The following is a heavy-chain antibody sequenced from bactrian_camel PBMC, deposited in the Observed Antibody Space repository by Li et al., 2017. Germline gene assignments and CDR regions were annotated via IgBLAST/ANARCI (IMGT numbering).Heavy chain of an antibody. Sequence: HVQLVESGGGTAQPGRSLRLSCAASGNTYSLNCLGWFRQTPGKEREKLGTIDGGGNVRYGDAVKGRFILSKDNAENTLTLQMNSLKPEDTAMYYCAAVHTRFLLGKDPLRFPGHWTEYGYGGQGTQVTVS. D-gene: IGHD5*01. J-gene: IGHJ4*01. V-gene: IGHV3S53*01. CDR2: IDGGGNV. CDR1: GNTYSLNC. CDR3: AAVHTRFLLGKDPLRFPGHWTEYGY.